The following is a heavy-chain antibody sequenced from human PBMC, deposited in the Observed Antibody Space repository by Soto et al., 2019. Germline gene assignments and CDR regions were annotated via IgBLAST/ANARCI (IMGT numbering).Heavy chain of an antibody. J-gene: IGHJ3*02. CDR3: ASGFYDSRGYSEAFDI. D-gene: IGHD3-22*01. CDR2: VSSSGST. Sequence: ETLSLTCTVSGGSISGDHWNWIRQPPGKGLEWIAYVSSSGSTKYNPSLKSRVTISIDTTKNQFSLRLSSVTAADTAVYYCASGFYDSRGYSEAFDIWGQGTKVTVSS. V-gene: IGHV4-59*01. CDR1: GGSISGDH.